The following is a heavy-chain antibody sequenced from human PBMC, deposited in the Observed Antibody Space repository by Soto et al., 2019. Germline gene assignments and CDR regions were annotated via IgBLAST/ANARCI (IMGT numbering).Heavy chain of an antibody. Sequence: QVQLVQSGAEVQKPGSSVKVSCRASGGTFSSSAINWVRQAPGQGLEWMGEITPVFVTANYEQKFQGRVTITAGASTSTDYMELSSLRSDDTAVYYCAIDGYNHPPENLHFDIWGQGTMVTVSS. D-gene: IGHD5-12*01. CDR2: ITPVFVTA. V-gene: IGHV1-69*01. J-gene: IGHJ3*02. CDR1: GGTFSSSA. CDR3: AIDGYNHPPENLHFDI.